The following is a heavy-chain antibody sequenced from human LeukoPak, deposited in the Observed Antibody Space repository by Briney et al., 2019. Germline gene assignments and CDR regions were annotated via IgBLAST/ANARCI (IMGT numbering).Heavy chain of an antibody. D-gene: IGHD6-19*01. J-gene: IGHJ4*02. CDR3: ASGAVAGIFDY. CDR2: ISGSSRFI. CDR1: GFTFSDST. V-gene: IGHV3-21*01. Sequence: PGGSLRLSCAASGFTFSDSTMNWVRQAPGKGLEWVSSISGSSRFIYYADSVKGRFTISRDNSKNTLYLQMNSLRAEDTAVYYCASGAVAGIFDYWGQGTLVTVSS.